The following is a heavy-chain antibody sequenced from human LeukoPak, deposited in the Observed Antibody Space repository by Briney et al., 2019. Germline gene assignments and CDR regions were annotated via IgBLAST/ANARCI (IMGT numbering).Heavy chain of an antibody. CDR2: INSDGSST. V-gene: IGHV3-74*01. CDR1: GFTFGDNA. D-gene: IGHD5-12*01. Sequence: SGRSLRLSCAASGFTFGDNAMHWVRQRPGKGLVWVSRINSDGSSTSYADSVKGRFTISRDNAKNTLYLQMNSLRAEDTAVYYCARASGYDLDYWGQGTLVTVSS. J-gene: IGHJ4*02. CDR3: ARASGYDLDY.